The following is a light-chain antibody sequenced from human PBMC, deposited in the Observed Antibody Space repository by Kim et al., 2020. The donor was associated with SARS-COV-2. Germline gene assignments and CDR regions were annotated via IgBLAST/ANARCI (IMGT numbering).Light chain of an antibody. J-gene: IGKJ4*01. CDR2: GAS. CDR1: QSVSSN. Sequence: EIVMTQSPATLSVSPGERATLSCRASQSVSSNLAWYQQKPGQAPRLLIYGASTRATGIPARFSGSGSGTEFTLTISSLQSGDFAVYYCQQYNSWPTRTFGGGTKLDI. CDR3: QQYNSWPTRT. V-gene: IGKV3-15*01.